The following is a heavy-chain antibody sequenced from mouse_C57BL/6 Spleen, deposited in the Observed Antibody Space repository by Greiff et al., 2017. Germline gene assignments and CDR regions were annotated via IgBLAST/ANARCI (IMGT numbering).Heavy chain of an antibody. CDR2: IRSKSNNYAT. Sequence: EVKLEESGGGLVQPKGSLKLSCAASGFSFNTYAMNWVRQAPGKGLEWVARIRSKSNNYATYYADSVKERFTISRDDSESMLYLQMNNLKTEDTAMYYCVRLSYWYAMDYWGQGTSVTVSS. CDR3: VRLSYWYAMDY. J-gene: IGHJ4*01. D-gene: IGHD1-1*01. V-gene: IGHV10-1*01. CDR1: GFSFNTYA.